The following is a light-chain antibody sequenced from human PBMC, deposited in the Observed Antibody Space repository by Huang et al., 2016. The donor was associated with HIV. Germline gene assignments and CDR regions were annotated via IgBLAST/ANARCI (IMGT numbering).Light chain of an antibody. Sequence: DIQMTQSPSALSASIGDRVTITCRESQTISNYLNWYRQKPGKAPELLIYASSTLHGGVPSRFSGSGSGTDFTLTINSLQSEDYATYYCQQSYSTIYTFGQGTRLEMK. CDR2: ASS. V-gene: IGKV1-39*01. CDR3: QQSYSTIYT. CDR1: QTISNY. J-gene: IGKJ2*01.